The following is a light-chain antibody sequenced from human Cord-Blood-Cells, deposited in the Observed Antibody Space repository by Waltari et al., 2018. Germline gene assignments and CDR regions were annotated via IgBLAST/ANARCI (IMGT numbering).Light chain of an antibody. CDR3: CSYAGSSFWV. J-gene: IGLJ3*02. CDR1: SSDVGSYNL. V-gene: IGLV2-23*01. Sequence: QSALTQPASVSGSPGQSITISCTGTSSDVGSYNLVSWYQQHPGKAPKLMIYEGSKRPSGVSNRFSVSKSGNTASLTISGLQAEDEADYYCCSYAGSSFWVFGGGTKLTVL. CDR2: EGS.